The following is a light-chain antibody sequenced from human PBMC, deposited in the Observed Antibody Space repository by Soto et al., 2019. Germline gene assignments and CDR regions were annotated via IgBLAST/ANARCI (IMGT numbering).Light chain of an antibody. Sequence: QPVLTQSPSASASLGASVKLTCTLSSGHSNYAIAWHQQQPEKGPRYLMKLDSDGSHSKGDGIPDRFSGSSSGAERYLIISSLQSEDEADYYCQTWGTGIRVFGGGTKLTVL. CDR2: LDSDGSH. J-gene: IGLJ2*01. CDR3: QTWGTGIRV. V-gene: IGLV4-69*01. CDR1: SGHSNYA.